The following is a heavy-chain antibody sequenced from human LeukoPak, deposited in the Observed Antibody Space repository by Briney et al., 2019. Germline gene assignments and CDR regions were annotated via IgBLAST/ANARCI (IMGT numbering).Heavy chain of an antibody. J-gene: IGHJ4*02. Sequence: GRSLRLSCAASGFTFSSYGMHWVRQAPGKGLEWVAVISYDGSNKYYADSVKGRFTISRDNSKNTLYLQMNSLRAEDTAVYYCALGDFDYWGQGTLVTVSS. CDR1: GFTFSSYG. CDR3: ALGDFDY. V-gene: IGHV3-30*03. CDR2: ISYDGSNK.